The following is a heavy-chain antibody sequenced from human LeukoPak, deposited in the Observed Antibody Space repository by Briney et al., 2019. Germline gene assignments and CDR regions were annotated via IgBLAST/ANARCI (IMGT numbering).Heavy chain of an antibody. V-gene: IGHV3-48*03. CDR2: ISSSGSTI. D-gene: IGHD1-26*01. Sequence: GGSLRLSCAASGFTFSSYEMNWVRQAPGKGLEWVSYISSSGSTIYYADSVKGRFTISRDNSKNTLYLQMNSLRAEDTAVYYCARDGRGFDYWGQGTLVTVSS. J-gene: IGHJ4*02. CDR3: ARDGRGFDY. CDR1: GFTFSSYE.